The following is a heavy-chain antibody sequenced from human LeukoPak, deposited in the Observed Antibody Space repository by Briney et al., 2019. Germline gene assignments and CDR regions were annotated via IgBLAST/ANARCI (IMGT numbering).Heavy chain of an antibody. CDR2: IHASGST. D-gene: IGHD3-3*01. J-gene: IGHJ4*02. CDR1: DGSIIEYY. Sequence: SETLSLTCTVSDGSIIEYYWSWIRQSPGKGLEWIGYIHASGSTVYNPSLESRVTFSIGSPKNHFFLRMTSVTAADTAVYYCARAGGGYNYDFWSGYPDYWGQGTLVTVSS. CDR3: ARAGGGYNYDFWSGYPDY. V-gene: IGHV4-4*08.